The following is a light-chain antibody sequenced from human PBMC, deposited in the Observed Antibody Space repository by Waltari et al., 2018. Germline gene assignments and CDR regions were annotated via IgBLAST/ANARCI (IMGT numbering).Light chain of an antibody. CDR2: WAS. J-gene: IGKJ1*01. Sequence: DIVMTQSPDSMAVSLGARATINCKSSQSLFSNSNNFLGWYQQKPGQPPKLLLYWASTRESGVPDRFRGSGSGTDFTLTISSLQAEDVAVYYCQQYYSAPPTFGQGTKVEIK. V-gene: IGKV4-1*01. CDR3: QQYYSAPPT. CDR1: QSLFSNSNNF.